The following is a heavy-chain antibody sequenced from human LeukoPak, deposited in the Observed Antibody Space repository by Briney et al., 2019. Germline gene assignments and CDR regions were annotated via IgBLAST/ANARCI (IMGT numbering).Heavy chain of an antibody. Sequence: PSETLSLTCTVSGGSISSYYWSWIRQPPGKGLEWIGYIYYSGSTYYNPSLKSRVTISVDTSKNQFSLKLSSVTAADTAVYYCARRIAVAGPLSWFDPWGQGTLVTVSS. CDR3: ARRIAVAGPLSWFDP. D-gene: IGHD6-19*01. CDR2: IYYSGST. CDR1: GGSISSYY. J-gene: IGHJ5*02. V-gene: IGHV4-59*04.